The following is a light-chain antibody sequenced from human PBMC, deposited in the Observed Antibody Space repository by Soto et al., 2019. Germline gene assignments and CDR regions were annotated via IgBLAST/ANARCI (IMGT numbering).Light chain of an antibody. CDR2: LGS. Sequence: DLVMTQSPLSLPVTPGEPASISSRSSQSLLHINGYNYLDWYLQKPGQSPQLLIYLGSNRASGVPDRFSGTGSGTDFTLKISRVEAEDVGVYYCMQALQTPWTFGQGTKVEIK. CDR3: MQALQTPWT. CDR1: QSLLHINGYNY. V-gene: IGKV2-28*01. J-gene: IGKJ1*01.